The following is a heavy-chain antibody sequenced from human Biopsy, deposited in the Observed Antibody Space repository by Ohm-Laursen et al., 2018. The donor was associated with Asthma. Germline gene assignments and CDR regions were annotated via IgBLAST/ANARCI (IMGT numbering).Heavy chain of an antibody. CDR1: GFVFRSHA. J-gene: IGHJ4*02. D-gene: IGHD3-3*01. CDR3: AKRRGYSDLTDFDH. V-gene: IGHV3-30*18. CDR2: VSYDGGVA. Sequence: SLRLSCAASGFVFRSHAMHWVRQAPGKGLERVAVVSYDGGVAHYADSMKGRFTISRDNAKSTLYLQMNRLRTDDTAVYYCAKRRGYSDLTDFDHWGQGTLVTVSS.